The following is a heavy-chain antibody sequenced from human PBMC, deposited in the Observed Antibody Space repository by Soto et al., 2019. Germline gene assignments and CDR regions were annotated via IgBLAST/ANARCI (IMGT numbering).Heavy chain of an antibody. D-gene: IGHD1-7*01. CDR1: GFTFSSYS. Sequence: PGGSLRLSCAASGFTFSSYSMNWVRQAPGKGLEWVSSISSSSSYIYYADSVKGRFTISRDNAKNSLYLQMNSLRAEDTAVYYCASRLITGTRPFDYWGQGTLVTVSS. CDR3: ASRLITGTRPFDY. CDR2: ISSSSSYI. J-gene: IGHJ4*02. V-gene: IGHV3-21*01.